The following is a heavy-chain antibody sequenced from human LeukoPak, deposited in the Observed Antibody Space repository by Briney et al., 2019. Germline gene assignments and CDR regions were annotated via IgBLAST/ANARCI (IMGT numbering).Heavy chain of an antibody. CDR1: GFTFSSYA. J-gene: IGHJ2*01. CDR3: AKSGDYGYWYFDL. V-gene: IGHV3-23*01. CDR2: ISGSGGST. Sequence: GGSLRLSCAASGFTFSSYAMSWVRQAPGKGLEWVAAISGSGGSTYYADSVKGRFTISRDNSKNTLYLQMNSLRAEDTAVYYCAKSGDYGYWYFDLWGRGPLVTVSS. D-gene: IGHD4-17*01.